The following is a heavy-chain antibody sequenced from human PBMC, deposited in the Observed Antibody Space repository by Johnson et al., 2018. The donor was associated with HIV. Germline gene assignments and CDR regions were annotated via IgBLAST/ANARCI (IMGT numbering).Heavy chain of an antibody. J-gene: IGHJ3*02. CDR1: GFTFSFYW. V-gene: IGHV3-7*05. CDR2: IKQDGSEK. Sequence: EVQLVESGGGVVQPGGSLRLSCGASGFTFSFYWMSWVRQAPGKGLEWVANIKQDGSEKYYVDSVKGRITISRDNAKNSLYLQMNSLRAEDTALYYCARDSVGARGAFDIWGQGTMVTVSS. CDR3: ARDSVGARGAFDI. D-gene: IGHD1-26*01.